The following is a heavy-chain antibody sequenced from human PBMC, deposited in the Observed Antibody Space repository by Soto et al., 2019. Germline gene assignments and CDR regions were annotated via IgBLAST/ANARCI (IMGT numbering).Heavy chain of an antibody. CDR2: IIPIFGTA. V-gene: IGHV1-69*13. CDR3: ARAYFWSGYHIKPPDYYYYGMDV. CDR1: GGTFSSYA. D-gene: IGHD3-3*01. Sequence: SVKVSCKASGGTFSSYAISWVRQAPGQGLEWMGGIIPIFGTANYAQKFQGRVTITADESTSTAYMELSSLRSEDTAVYYCARAYFWSGYHIKPPDYYYYGMDVWGQGTTVTVSS. J-gene: IGHJ6*02.